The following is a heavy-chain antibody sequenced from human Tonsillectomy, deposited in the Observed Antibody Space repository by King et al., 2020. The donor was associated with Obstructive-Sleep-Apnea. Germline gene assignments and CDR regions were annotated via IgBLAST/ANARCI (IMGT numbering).Heavy chain of an antibody. J-gene: IGHJ4*02. CDR2: INHSGST. CDR3: ARRDDY. V-gene: IGHV4-34*01. Sequence: VQLQQWGAGLLKPSETLSLTCAVYGGSFIGYYWSWIRQPPGKGLEWIGEINHSGSTNYNPSLKSRVTISVDTYKNQFSLKLSSVTAADTAVYYCARRDDYWGQGTLVTVSS. CDR1: GGSFIGYY.